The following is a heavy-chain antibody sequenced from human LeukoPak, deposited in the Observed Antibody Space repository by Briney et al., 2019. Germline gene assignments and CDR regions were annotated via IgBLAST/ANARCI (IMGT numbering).Heavy chain of an antibody. V-gene: IGHV4-39*01. CDR2: IYYSGST. D-gene: IGHD3-22*01. CDR1: GGSISSSSYY. J-gene: IGHJ4*02. Sequence: SETLSLTCTVSGGSISSSSYYWGWIRQPPGKGLEWIGSIYYSGSTYYNPSLKSRVTISVDTSKNQFSLKLSSETAADTAVYYCARGDSSGYYPDYWGQGTLVTVSS. CDR3: ARGDSSGYYPDY.